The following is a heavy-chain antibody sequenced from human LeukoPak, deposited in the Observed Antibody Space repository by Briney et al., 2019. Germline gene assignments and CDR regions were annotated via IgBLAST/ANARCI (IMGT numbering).Heavy chain of an antibody. CDR3: ARDLSRIHLWSNPYFDY. CDR2: IKQDGSEK. Sequence: PGGSLRLSCAASGFTFSSCWMSWVRQAPGKGQEWVANIKQDGSEKYYVDSVKGRFTISRDNAKNSLYLQMNSLRAEDTAVYYCARDLSRIHLWSNPYFDYWGQGTLVTVSS. D-gene: IGHD5-18*01. J-gene: IGHJ4*02. V-gene: IGHV3-7*01. CDR1: GFTFSSCW.